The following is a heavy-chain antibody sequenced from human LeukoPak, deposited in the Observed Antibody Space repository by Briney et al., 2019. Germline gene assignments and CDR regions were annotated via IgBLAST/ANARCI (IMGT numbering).Heavy chain of an antibody. CDR1: VFTSSIDG. CDR2: ISYKGNKK. CDR3: AKDRVLVVNTRLAGSYFDY. V-gene: IGHV3-30*18. D-gene: IGHD3-22*01. J-gene: IGHJ4*02. Sequence: GGSLRLSPAPSVFTSSIDGMHGVPDAPGRGRERGAVISYKGNKKYTTDSARGGFTISRDNTKTTLYLQMNSLRAEDTAVYYCAKDRVLVVNTRLAGSYFDYWGQGTLVTVSS.